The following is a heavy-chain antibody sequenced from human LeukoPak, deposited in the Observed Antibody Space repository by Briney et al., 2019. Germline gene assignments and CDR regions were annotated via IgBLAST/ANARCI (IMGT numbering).Heavy chain of an antibody. V-gene: IGHV3-74*01. CDR3: ARESYGADDAFDI. CDR2: INSDGSST. D-gene: IGHD4-17*01. J-gene: IGHJ3*02. Sequence: GGSLRLSCAASGFTFSSYWMHWVRQAPGKGLVWVSRINSDGSSTSYADSVKGRFTISRDNAENTLYLQMNSLRAEDTAVYYCARESYGADDAFDIWGQGTMVTVSS. CDR1: GFTFSSYW.